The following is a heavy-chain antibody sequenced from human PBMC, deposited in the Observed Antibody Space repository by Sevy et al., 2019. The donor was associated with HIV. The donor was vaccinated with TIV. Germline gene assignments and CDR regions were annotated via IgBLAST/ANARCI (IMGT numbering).Heavy chain of an antibody. CDR1: GYTFTRYY. D-gene: IGHD3-10*01. V-gene: IGHV1-46*01. J-gene: IGHJ4*02. CDR2: INLSGGST. Sequence: ASVKVSCKASGYTFTRYYMHWVRQAPGQGLEWMGIINLSGGSTSYAQKFQGRVTMTRDTSTSTVYMELSSLRSEDTAVYYCARGPLYGSGNFYYFDYWGQGTLVTVSS. CDR3: ARGPLYGSGNFYYFDY.